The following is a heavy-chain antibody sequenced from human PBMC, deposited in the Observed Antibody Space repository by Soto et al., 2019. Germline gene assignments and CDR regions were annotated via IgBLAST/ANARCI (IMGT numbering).Heavy chain of an antibody. Sequence: QLQLQESGSGLVKPSQTLSLTCAVSGGSISSGGYSWSWIRQPPGKGLEWIGYIYHSGSTYYNPALKSRVTISVDTSKNQFCLKLSSVTAADTAVYYCARERRYQSDWFDPWGQGTLVTVSS. V-gene: IGHV4-30-2*01. D-gene: IGHD2-2*01. CDR3: ARERRYQSDWFDP. CDR1: GGSISSGGYS. CDR2: IYHSGST. J-gene: IGHJ5*02.